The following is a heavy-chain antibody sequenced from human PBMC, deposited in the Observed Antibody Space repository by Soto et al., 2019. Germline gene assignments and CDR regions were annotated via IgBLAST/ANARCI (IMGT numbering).Heavy chain of an antibody. V-gene: IGHV4-38-2*01. CDR2: IYHSGST. Sequence: SETLSLTCAVSGYSISSGYYWGWIRQPPGKGLEWIGSIYHSGSTYYNPSLKSRVTISVDTSKNQFSLKLSSVTAADTAVYYCAMGSSGLNAFDIWGQGTMVTVS. J-gene: IGHJ3*02. CDR1: GYSISSGYY. CDR3: AMGSSGLNAFDI. D-gene: IGHD3-22*01.